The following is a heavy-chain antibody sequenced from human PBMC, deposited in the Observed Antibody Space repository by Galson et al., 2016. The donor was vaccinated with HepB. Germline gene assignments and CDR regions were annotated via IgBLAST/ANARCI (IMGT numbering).Heavy chain of an antibody. CDR2: INYSGTT. CDR3: ARGRGKLDF. J-gene: IGHJ4*02. D-gene: IGHD3-16*01. Sequence: SETLSLTCAVYNGSFRGYYWSWIRQPPGRGLEWIGEINYSGTTNYNPSLKSRLTISVDTSNKQFSLKLKSVTAADTAIYYCARGRGKLDFWGQGILVTVSS. V-gene: IGHV4-34*01. CDR1: NGSFRGYY.